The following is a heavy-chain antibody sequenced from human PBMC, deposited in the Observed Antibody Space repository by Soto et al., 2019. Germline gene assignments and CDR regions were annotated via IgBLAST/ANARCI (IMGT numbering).Heavy chain of an antibody. V-gene: IGHV1-69*06. CDR2: IIPIFGTA. J-gene: IGHJ6*02. D-gene: IGHD5-12*01. CDR3: ARDQGGYSGYDDYYYGMEV. Sequence: QVQLVQSGAEVKKPGSSVKVSCKASGGTFSSYAISWVRQAPGQGLEWMGGIIPIFGTANYAQKFQGRVTITADKSTSTACMELSSLRSEDTAVYYCARDQGGYSGYDDYYYGMEVWGPGTTVTVSS. CDR1: GGTFSSYA.